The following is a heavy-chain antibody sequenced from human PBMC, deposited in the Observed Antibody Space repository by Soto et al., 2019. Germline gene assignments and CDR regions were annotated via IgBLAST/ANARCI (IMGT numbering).Heavy chain of an antibody. CDR1: GFTFSSYW. CDR2: IKQDGSEK. Sequence: EVQLVESGGGLVQPGGSLRLSCAASGFTFSSYWMSWVRQAPGKGLEWVANIKQDGSEKYYVDSVKGRFTISRDNAKNSLYPQMNSLSAEDTAVYYCARVPYREGYSSSPPSYYYYYGMDVWGQGTTVTVSS. J-gene: IGHJ6*02. D-gene: IGHD6-13*01. CDR3: ARVPYREGYSSSPPSYYYYYGMDV. V-gene: IGHV3-7*03.